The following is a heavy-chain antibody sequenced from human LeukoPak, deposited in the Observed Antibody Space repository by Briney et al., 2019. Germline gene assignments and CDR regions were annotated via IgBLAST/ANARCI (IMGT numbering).Heavy chain of an antibody. J-gene: IGHJ4*02. CDR1: GYSISCGYY. V-gene: IGHV4-38-2*02. Sequence: SETLSLTCTVSGYSISCGYYWGWIRQPPGKGLEWIGSIYHSGSTNYNPSLKSRVTISVDTSKNQFSLKLSSVTAADTAVYYCARGLRYSSSWYVGCYFDYWGQGTLVTVSS. D-gene: IGHD6-13*01. CDR3: ARGLRYSSSWYVGCYFDY. CDR2: IYHSGST.